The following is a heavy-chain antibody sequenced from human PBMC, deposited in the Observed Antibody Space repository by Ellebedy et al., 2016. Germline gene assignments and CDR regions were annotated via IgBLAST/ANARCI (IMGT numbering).Heavy chain of an antibody. CDR1: GYTLTELS. CDR2: FDPEDGET. J-gene: IGHJ4*02. Sequence: ASVKVSCKVSGYTLTELSMHWVRQAPGKGLEWMGGFDPEDGETIYAQKFQGRVTITRDTSANTAYMELSSLRSEDTAGYYCARSIIVVVPAAMPGRIFDYWGQGTLVTVSS. CDR3: ARSIIVVVPAAMPGRIFDY. V-gene: IGHV1-24*01. D-gene: IGHD2-2*01.